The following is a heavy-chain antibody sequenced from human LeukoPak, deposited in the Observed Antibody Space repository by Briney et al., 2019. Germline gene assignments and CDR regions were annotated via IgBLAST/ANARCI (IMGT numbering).Heavy chain of an antibody. V-gene: IGHV4-61*02. CDR3: ARNGYGSGSSY. CDR2: IHTSGNP. Sequence: SETLSLTCAVSGGSMSSVSNFWSWIRQPAGKGLEWIGRIHTSGNPNYNPSLKSRVTISVDTSKNQFSLQLNSVTAADTAVYYCARNGYGSGSSYWGQGTLVTVSS. D-gene: IGHD3-10*01. CDR1: GGSMSSVSNF. J-gene: IGHJ4*02.